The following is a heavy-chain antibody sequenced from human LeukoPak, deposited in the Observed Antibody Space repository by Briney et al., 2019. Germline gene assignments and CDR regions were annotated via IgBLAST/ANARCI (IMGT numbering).Heavy chain of an antibody. Sequence: PGGSLRLSCAASGFTFSSYSMNWVRQAPGRGLEWVSSISSSSSYIYYADSVNGRFTISRDNAKNSLYLQMNSLRAEDTAVYYCARVTPDSGYDYAIAVAGYSWFDPWGQGTLVTVSS. CDR1: GFTFSSYS. V-gene: IGHV3-21*01. CDR2: ISSSSSYI. J-gene: IGHJ5*02. CDR3: ARVTPDSGYDYAIAVAGYSWFDP. D-gene: IGHD5-12*01.